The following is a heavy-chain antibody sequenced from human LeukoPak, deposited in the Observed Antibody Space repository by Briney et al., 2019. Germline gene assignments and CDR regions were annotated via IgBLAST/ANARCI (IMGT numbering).Heavy chain of an antibody. D-gene: IGHD5-24*01. CDR2: ISSSSSYI. CDR3: ARALVATNNTTRDGYTNYPDY. CDR1: GFTFSSYA. J-gene: IGHJ4*02. Sequence: GRSLRLSCAASGFTFSSYAMSWVRQAPGKELEWVSSISSSSSYIYYADSVKGRFTISRDNAKNSLYLQMNSLRAEDTAVYYCARALVATNNTTRDGYTNYPDYWGQGTLVTVSS. V-gene: IGHV3-21*01.